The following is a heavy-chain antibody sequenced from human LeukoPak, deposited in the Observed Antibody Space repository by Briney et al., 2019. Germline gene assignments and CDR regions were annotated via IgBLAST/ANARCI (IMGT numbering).Heavy chain of an antibody. Sequence: GGSLRLSCAASGFTFSSYWMHWVRQAPGKGLGWVSRINSDGSSTSYADSVKGRFTISRDNAKNTLYLQMNSLRAEDTAVYYCASYSGSYYGFDYWGQGTLVTVSS. D-gene: IGHD1-26*01. CDR2: INSDGSST. CDR1: GFTFSSYW. J-gene: IGHJ4*02. CDR3: ASYSGSYYGFDY. V-gene: IGHV3-74*01.